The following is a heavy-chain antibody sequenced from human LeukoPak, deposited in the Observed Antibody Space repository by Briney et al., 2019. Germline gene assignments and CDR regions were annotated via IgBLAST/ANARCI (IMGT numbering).Heavy chain of an antibody. V-gene: IGHV4-59*12. CDR2: IYYSGST. Sequence: PSESLSLTGTVLDGSISTSYSTWIRQPPGKAWEWCGYIYYSGSTTYNPSIKRRVTISVDTSKNQSSMKLSSVTAADTAVYYCARFSPGAAASSFDYWGQGTLVTVSS. CDR3: ARFSPGAAASSFDY. D-gene: IGHD5-18*01. CDR1: DGSISTSY. J-gene: IGHJ4*02.